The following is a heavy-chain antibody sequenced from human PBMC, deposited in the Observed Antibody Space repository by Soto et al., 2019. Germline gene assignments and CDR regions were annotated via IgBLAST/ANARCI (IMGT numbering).Heavy chain of an antibody. CDR1: GGSFSGYY. CDR2: INHSGST. V-gene: IGHV4-34*01. Sequence: SETLSLTCAVYGGSFSGYYWSWIRQPPGKGLEWIGEINHSGSTNYSPSLKSRVTISVDTSKNQFSLKLSSVTAAETAVYYCARAVFGVVISSYYYYMDFWGKGAPVTVSS. J-gene: IGHJ6*03. D-gene: IGHD3-3*01. CDR3: ARAVFGVVISSYYYYMDF.